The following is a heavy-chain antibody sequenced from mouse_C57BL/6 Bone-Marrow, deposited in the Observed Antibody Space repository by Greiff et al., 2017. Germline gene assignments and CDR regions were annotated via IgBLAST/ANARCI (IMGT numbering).Heavy chain of an antibody. V-gene: IGHV1-64*01. D-gene: IGHD2-3*01. J-gene: IGHJ3*01. Sequence: QVQLQQPGAELVKPGASVTLSCKASGYTFTSYWMHWVKQRPGQGLEWIGMIHPNSGSTNYNEKFKSKATLTVDKSSSTAYMQLSSLTSEDSAGYYCARWLLRFDYWGQGTLVTVSA. CDR1: GYTFTSYW. CDR3: ARWLLRFDY. CDR2: IHPNSGST.